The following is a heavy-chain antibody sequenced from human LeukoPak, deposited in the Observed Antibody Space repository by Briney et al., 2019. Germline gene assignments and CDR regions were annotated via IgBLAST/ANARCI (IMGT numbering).Heavy chain of an antibody. Sequence: PGGSLRLSCAASGFTFDDHGMSWVRQVPGKGLEWVSSIYWNGDFTTYAESVKGRFTISRDNAKTSLYLQMNSLRVEDTAFYYCTRLSGIVVAGAFDYWGQGNLVTVSS. CDR2: IYWNGDFT. V-gene: IGHV3-20*04. J-gene: IGHJ4*02. CDR3: TRLSGIVVAGAFDY. CDR1: GFTFDDHG. D-gene: IGHD6-19*01.